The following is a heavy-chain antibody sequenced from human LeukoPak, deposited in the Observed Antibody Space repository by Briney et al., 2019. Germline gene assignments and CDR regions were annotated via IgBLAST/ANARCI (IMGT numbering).Heavy chain of an antibody. CDR2: LYYSGST. Sequence: SETLSLTCAVSGVSISSGGFSWSWIRQAPGKGLEWLGFLYYSGSTHYNPSLKSRSTILVDPSKNQFSLRLTSVTAADAAVYYCARDCSGGNCYSGVVDYWGQGTLVTVSS. CDR1: GVSISSGGFS. CDR3: ARDCSGGNCYSGVVDY. V-gene: IGHV4-30-4*07. D-gene: IGHD2-15*01. J-gene: IGHJ4*02.